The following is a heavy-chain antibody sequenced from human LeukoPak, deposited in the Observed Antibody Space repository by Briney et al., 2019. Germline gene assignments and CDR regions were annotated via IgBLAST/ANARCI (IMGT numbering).Heavy chain of an antibody. CDR2: ISSSSSYI. J-gene: IGHJ4*02. CDR3: ARVTPPLLGYCSGGSCYADY. V-gene: IGHV3-21*01. Sequence: GGSLRLSCAASGFTFSSYSMNWVRQAPGKGLEWVSSISSSSSYIYYAGSVKGRFTISRDNAKNSLYLQMNSLRAEDTAVYYCARVTPPLLGYCSGGSCYADYWGQGTLVTVSS. CDR1: GFTFSSYS. D-gene: IGHD2-15*01.